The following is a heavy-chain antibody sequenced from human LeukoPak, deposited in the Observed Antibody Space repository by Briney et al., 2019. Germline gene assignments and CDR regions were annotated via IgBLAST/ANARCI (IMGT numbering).Heavy chain of an antibody. CDR2: ISYDGSNK. J-gene: IGHJ3*02. CDR1: GFTFSSYG. Sequence: GGSLRLSCAASGFTFSSYGMHWVRQAPGKGLEWVAVISYDGSNKYYADSVKGRFTISRDNSKNTLYLQMNSLRAEDTAVYYCAKSGWSSSGYFAFDIWGQGTMVTVSS. D-gene: IGHD3-22*01. V-gene: IGHV3-30*18. CDR3: AKSGWSSSGYFAFDI.